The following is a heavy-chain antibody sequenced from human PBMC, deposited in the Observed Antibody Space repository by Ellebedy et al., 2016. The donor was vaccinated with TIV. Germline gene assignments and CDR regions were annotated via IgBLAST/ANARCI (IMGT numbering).Heavy chain of an antibody. V-gene: IGHV3-48*04. D-gene: IGHD7-27*01. CDR2: ISDSMYTI. CDR1: GFTFNPYS. J-gene: IGHJ3*01. CDR3: ARDMAWGNERFIDAFDV. Sequence: GGSLRLSCAASGFTFNPYSMNWVRQAPGKGLEWVSYISDSMYTIYYADSVKGRFTVSRDNAKNSLFLQMNSLRAEDTAVYYCARDMAWGNERFIDAFDVWGQGTVVTVSS.